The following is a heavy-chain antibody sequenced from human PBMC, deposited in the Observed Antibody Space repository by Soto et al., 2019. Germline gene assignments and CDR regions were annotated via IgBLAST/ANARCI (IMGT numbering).Heavy chain of an antibody. V-gene: IGHV1-69*06. CDR1: GGTFSSYA. D-gene: IGHD1-26*01. CDR2: IIPIFGTA. J-gene: IGHJ6*02. CDR3: ARVGPDSGRSDYYYGMDV. Sequence: SVKVSCKASGGTFSSYAISWVRQAPGQGLEWMGGIIPIFGTANYAQKFQGRVTITADKSTSTAYMELSSLRSEDTAVYYCARVGPDSGRSDYYYGMDVWGQGTTVTVSS.